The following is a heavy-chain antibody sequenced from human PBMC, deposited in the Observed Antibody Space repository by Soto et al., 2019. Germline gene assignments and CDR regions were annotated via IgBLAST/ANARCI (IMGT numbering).Heavy chain of an antibody. CDR3: AKGLIVVVTATPDFDY. V-gene: IGHV3-30*18. D-gene: IGHD2-21*02. Sequence: GGSVRLSCAASGFTFSSYGMHWVRQAPGKGLEWVAVISYDGSNKYYADSVKGRFTISRDNSKNTLYLQMNSLRAEDTAVYYCAKGLIVVVTATPDFDYWGQGTLVTVSS. CDR1: GFTFSSYG. J-gene: IGHJ4*02. CDR2: ISYDGSNK.